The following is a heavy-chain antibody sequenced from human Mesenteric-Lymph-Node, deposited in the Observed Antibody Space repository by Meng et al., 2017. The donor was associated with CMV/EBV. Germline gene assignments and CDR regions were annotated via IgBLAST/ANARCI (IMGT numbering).Heavy chain of an antibody. CDR3: AKSPRERTYYYYYGMDV. D-gene: IGHD1-14*01. CDR2: ISSSGSYI. V-gene: IGHV3-21*01. J-gene: IGHJ6*02. CDR1: IFTFSSYS. Sequence: GESLKISCAASIFTFSSYSMSWVRQAPGKGLEWVSSISSSGSYIYYADSVKGRFTVTRDNAKNSLHLTMNSLRAEDTAVYYCAKSPRERTYYYYYGMDVWGQGTTVTVSS.